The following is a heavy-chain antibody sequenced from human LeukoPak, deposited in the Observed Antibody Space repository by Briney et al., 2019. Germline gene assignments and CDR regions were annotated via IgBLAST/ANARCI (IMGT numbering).Heavy chain of an antibody. J-gene: IGHJ4*02. V-gene: IGHV4-59*08. CDR3: ARLLYYYESSGFDY. Sequence: SETLSLTCTVSGGSMRSYHWSWIRQSPGKGLEGIGYIYYNGSTNYNPSLKSRVTISVDTSKNQFSLKLSSVTAADTAVYYCARLLYYYESSGFDYWGQGTLVTVSS. CDR2: IYYNGST. D-gene: IGHD3-22*01. CDR1: GGSMRSYH.